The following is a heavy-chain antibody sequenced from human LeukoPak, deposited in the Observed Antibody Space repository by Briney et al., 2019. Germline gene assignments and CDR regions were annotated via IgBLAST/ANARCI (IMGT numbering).Heavy chain of an antibody. CDR3: ARSSYSSSSSV. J-gene: IGHJ3*01. D-gene: IGHD6-6*01. CDR2: INSDGSEG. Sequence: GGSLRLSYAVSGFTFSGFWMSWSRQAPGKGLEWVASINSDGSEGYYADVVKGRFTISRDNAKNSLYLQINSLRAEDTAVYYCARSSYSSSSSVWGQGTMVTVSS. V-gene: IGHV3-7*03. CDR1: GFTFSGFW.